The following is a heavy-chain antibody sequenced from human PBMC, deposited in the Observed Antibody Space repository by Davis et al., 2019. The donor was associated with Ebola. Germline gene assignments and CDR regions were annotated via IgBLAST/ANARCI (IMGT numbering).Heavy chain of an antibody. Sequence: GESLKISCAASGFTFSSYWMSWVRQAPGKGLEWVARTRNKASGYSTEYAASVKGRFTISRDDSENSHYLQMNSLKTEDTAVYYCARGSVGTAFRAFDIWGQGTMVTDSS. CDR2: TRNKASGYST. V-gene: IGHV3-72*01. CDR1: GFTFSSYW. CDR3: ARGSVGTAFRAFDI. D-gene: IGHD5-18*01. J-gene: IGHJ3*02.